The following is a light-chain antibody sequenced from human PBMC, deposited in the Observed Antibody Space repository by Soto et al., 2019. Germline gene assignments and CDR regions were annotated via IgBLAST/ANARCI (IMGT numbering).Light chain of an antibody. CDR3: QQYGSSPPAIN. CDR1: QSVSSSY. Sequence: EIVLTQSPGTLSLSPGERATLSCRASQSVSSSYLAWYQQKPGQAPRLLIYGASSRATGIPDRFSGSGSGTDFNLTISRLEPEDFAVYYCQQYGSSPPAINLGGGTKVDSK. J-gene: IGKJ4*01. CDR2: GAS. V-gene: IGKV3-20*01.